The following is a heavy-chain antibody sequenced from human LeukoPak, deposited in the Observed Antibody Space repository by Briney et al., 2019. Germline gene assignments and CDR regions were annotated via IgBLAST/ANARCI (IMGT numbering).Heavy chain of an antibody. CDR2: IWYDGSNK. V-gene: IGHV3-33*01. Sequence: GWSLRLSCAASGFTFSSYGMHWVRQAPGKGLEWVAVIWYDGSNKYYADSVKGRFTISRDNSKNTLHLQMNSLRAEDTAVYYCARAITRYCSGGSCYLIDYWGQGTLVTVSS. CDR3: ARAITRYCSGGSCYLIDY. D-gene: IGHD2-15*01. J-gene: IGHJ4*02. CDR1: GFTFSSYG.